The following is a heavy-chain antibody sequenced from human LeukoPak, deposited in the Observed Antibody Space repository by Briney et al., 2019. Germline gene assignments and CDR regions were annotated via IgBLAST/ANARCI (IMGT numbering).Heavy chain of an antibody. J-gene: IGHJ3*02. D-gene: IGHD2-21*01. Sequence: GGSLRLSCAAAGFTFRSYSMNWVRQAPGKGLEWVSSISTTSGHIYYADSLKGRFTISRDNARNSLSLQVNGLRADDTGIYYCARGSMIAQRLDAFDIWGQGTEVTASS. V-gene: IGHV3-21*01. CDR2: ISTTSGHI. CDR1: GFTFRSYS. CDR3: ARGSMIAQRLDAFDI.